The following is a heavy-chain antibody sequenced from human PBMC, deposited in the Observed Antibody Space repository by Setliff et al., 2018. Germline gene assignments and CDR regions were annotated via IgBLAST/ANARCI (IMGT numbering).Heavy chain of an antibody. CDR2: ISSSNSGNK. J-gene: IGHJ4*02. D-gene: IGHD2-15*01. CDR1: GPTFSRYS. V-gene: IGHV3-48*01. CDR3: ARTCSGSGCYAGLES. Sequence: QPGGSLRLSCAAPGPTFSRYSMNWVRQAPGKGLEWISYISSSNSGNKYHADSVKGRFTISRDNSKNTLYLQMNSLRPVDTAVYYCARTCSGSGCYAGLESWGQGTPVTVSS.